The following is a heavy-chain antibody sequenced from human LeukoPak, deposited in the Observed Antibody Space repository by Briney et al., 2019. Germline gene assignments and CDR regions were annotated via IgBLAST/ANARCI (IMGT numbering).Heavy chain of an antibody. J-gene: IGHJ4*02. CDR3: ARAEGITIFGVVIPYFDY. V-gene: IGHV3-21*01. Sequence: GGSLRLSCAASGFTFSSYSMNWVRQAPGKGLEWVSSISSSSSYIYYADSVKGRFTISRDNAKNSLYLQMNSLRAEDTAVYYCARAEGITIFGVVIPYFDYWGQGTLVTVSS. CDR1: GFTFSSYS. D-gene: IGHD3-3*01. CDR2: ISSSSSYI.